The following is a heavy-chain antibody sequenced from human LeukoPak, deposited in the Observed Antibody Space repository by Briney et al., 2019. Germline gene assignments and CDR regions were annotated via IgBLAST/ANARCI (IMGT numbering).Heavy chain of an antibody. CDR3: GRDGVLGSGSVDY. Sequence: GGSLRLSCAASGFTFTNHWMHWVRQAPGKGLVWVSRIRPDGRETNHADSVKGRLTIPRDNHKNKLYLQMNSLGAEDAAVYYCGRDGVLGSGSVDYWGQGVLVTVSS. CDR1: GFTFTNHW. CDR2: IRPDGRET. J-gene: IGHJ4*02. D-gene: IGHD3-10*01. V-gene: IGHV3-74*01.